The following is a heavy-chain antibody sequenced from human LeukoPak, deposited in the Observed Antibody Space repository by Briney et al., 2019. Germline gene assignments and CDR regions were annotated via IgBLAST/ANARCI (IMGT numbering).Heavy chain of an antibody. J-gene: IGHJ5*02. CDR2: ISGSGGST. D-gene: IGHD1-26*01. CDR3: AHSRGGLSGSSPA. Sequence: GGSLRLSCAASGFPFSSYAMSWVRQAPGKGLEWVSAISGSGGSTYSADSVKGRFTISRDNSKNTLYLQMNSLKADDTAVYYCAHSRGGLSGSSPACGQGTLVTVSS. CDR1: GFPFSSYA. V-gene: IGHV3-23*01.